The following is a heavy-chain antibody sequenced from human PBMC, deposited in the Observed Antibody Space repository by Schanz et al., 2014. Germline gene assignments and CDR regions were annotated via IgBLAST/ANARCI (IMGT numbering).Heavy chain of an antibody. D-gene: IGHD6-13*01. CDR3: AKSQGSSFDS. CDR2: MNESHSTI. CDR1: GFAFSSFA. Sequence: EVQLMESGGGLVKPGGSLRLSCVASGFAFSSFAMTWVRQAPGRGLEWVSAMNESHSTIYYADSVRGRFTISSDNSKSTLYLQMSSLRAEDTAVYYCAKSQGSSFDSWGQGTLVTVSS. V-gene: IGHV3-23*01. J-gene: IGHJ4*02.